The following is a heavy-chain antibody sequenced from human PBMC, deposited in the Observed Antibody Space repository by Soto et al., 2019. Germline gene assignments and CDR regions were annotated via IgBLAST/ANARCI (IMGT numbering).Heavy chain of an antibody. V-gene: IGHV4-30-2*01. D-gene: IGHD3-10*01. J-gene: IGHJ6*02. CDR1: GGSISSGGYS. Sequence: TLSLTCAVSGGSISSGGYSWSWIRQPPGKGLEWIGYIYHSGSTYYNPSLKSRVTISVDRSKNQFSLKLSSVTAADTAVYYCARGYGSGSYRYYYGMDVWGQGTTVTVSS. CDR3: ARGYGSGSYRYYYGMDV. CDR2: IYHSGST.